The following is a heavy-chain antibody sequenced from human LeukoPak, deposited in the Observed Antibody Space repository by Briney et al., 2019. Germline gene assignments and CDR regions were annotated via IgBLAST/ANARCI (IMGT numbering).Heavy chain of an antibody. CDR1: GFTFSNYS. V-gene: IGHV3-21*01. D-gene: IGHD3-22*01. CDR2: ISSSSSSYI. CDR3: ARDLGYDSSGYYIYGFDI. Sequence: GGSLRLSCAASGFTFSNYSMNWVRQAPGKGLEWVSSISSSSSSYIYYADSVKGRFTISRDNAKNSLYLQMNSLRAEDTAVYYCARDLGYDSSGYYIYGFDIWGQGTMVTVSS. J-gene: IGHJ3*02.